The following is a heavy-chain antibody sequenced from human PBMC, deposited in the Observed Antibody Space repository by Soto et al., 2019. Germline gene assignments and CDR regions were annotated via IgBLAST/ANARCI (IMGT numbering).Heavy chain of an antibody. J-gene: IGHJ4*02. CDR3: ATALEGYSGYDYEGFDY. Sequence: PGESLKISCKGSGYSFTSYWISWVRQMPGKGLEWMGRIDPSDSYTNYSPSFQGHVTISADKSISTAYLQWSSLKASDTAMYYCATALEGYSGYDYEGFDYWGQGTLVTVSS. CDR2: IDPSDSYT. D-gene: IGHD5-12*01. V-gene: IGHV5-10-1*01. CDR1: GYSFTSYW.